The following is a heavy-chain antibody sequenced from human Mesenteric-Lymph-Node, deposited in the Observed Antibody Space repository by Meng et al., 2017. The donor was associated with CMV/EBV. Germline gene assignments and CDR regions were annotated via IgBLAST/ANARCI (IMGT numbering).Heavy chain of an antibody. J-gene: IGHJ6*02. CDR1: GGTFSSYT. V-gene: IGHV1-69*04. Sequence: SVKVSCKASGGTFSSYTISWVRQAPGQGLEWMGRIIPILGIANYAQKFQGRVTITADKSTSTAYMELSSLRSEDTAVYYCAREVESDFWSGYYLSVYYYYGMDVWGQGTTVTVSS. CDR2: IIPILGIA. D-gene: IGHD3-3*01. CDR3: AREVESDFWSGYYLSVYYYYGMDV.